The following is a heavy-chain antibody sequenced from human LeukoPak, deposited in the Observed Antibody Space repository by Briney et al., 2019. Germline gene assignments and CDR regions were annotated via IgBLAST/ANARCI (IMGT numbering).Heavy chain of an antibody. CDR1: GYIFTSYY. CDR3: AREGGSIAAAESVGWFDP. CDR2: INPNSGGT. J-gene: IGHJ5*02. D-gene: IGHD6-13*01. Sequence: ASVKVSCKASGYIFTSYYMHWVRQAPGQGLEWMGWINPNSGGTNYAQKFQGRVTMTRDTSISTAYMELSRLRSDDTAVYYCAREGGSIAAAESVGWFDPWGQGTLVTVSS. V-gene: IGHV1-2*02.